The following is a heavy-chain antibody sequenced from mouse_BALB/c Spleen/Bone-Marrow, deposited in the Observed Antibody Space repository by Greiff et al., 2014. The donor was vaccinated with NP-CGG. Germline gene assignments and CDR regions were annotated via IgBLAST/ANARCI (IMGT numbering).Heavy chain of an antibody. D-gene: IGHD2-10*01. V-gene: IGHV1-39*01. Sequence: EVHLVESGPELVKPGASVKISCKASGYSFTDYIMLWVKQSHGKSLEWIGNINPYYGSTSYNLKFKGKATLTVDKSSSTAYMQLNSLTSEDSAVYYCARGAYYGNYFDYWGQGTTLTVSS. CDR2: INPYYGST. J-gene: IGHJ2*01. CDR3: ARGAYYGNYFDY. CDR1: GYSFTDYI.